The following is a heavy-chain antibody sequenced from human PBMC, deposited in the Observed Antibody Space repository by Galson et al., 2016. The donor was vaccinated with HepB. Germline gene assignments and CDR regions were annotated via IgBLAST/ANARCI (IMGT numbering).Heavy chain of an antibody. CDR2: ITPILGVA. D-gene: IGHD6-13*01. CDR1: GGPFNKYA. CDR3: ARDHGGARYSTTWSPFDY. Sequence: SVKVSCKASGGPFNKYAFSWVRQAPGQGLEWMGSITPILGVADSARPFQGRLTITADQSTSAAYMELSSLISGDTAVYYCARDHGGARYSTTWSPFDYWGLGSLVTVSS. J-gene: IGHJ4*02. V-gene: IGHV1-69*04.